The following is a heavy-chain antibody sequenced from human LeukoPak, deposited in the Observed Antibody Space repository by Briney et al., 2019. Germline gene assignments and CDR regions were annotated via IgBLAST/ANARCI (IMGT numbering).Heavy chain of an antibody. CDR3: ARDGYYDSSGYCDY. CDR1: GFTFSSYS. Sequence: GGTLRLSCAASGFTFSSYSMNWVRQAPGKGLEWVSSISSGSSYIYYADSVKGRFTISRDNAKNSLYLQMNSLRAEDTAVYYCARDGYYDSSGYCDYWGQGTLVTVSS. CDR2: ISSGSSYI. D-gene: IGHD3-22*01. J-gene: IGHJ4*02. V-gene: IGHV3-21*01.